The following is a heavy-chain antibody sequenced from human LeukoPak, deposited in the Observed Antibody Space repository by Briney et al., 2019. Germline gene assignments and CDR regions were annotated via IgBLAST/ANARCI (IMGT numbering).Heavy chain of an antibody. V-gene: IGHV3-49*04. J-gene: IGHJ4*02. CDR2: IRSKAYGGTP. Sequence: GGSLRLSCTASGFSFGDYPMSWVRQAPGQGLEWVGFIRSKAYGGTPEYAASVKGRFTISRDDSKSISYLQMNSLKTEDTAVYYCTNVLQWLPFDYWGQGTLVSVSS. CDR1: GFSFGDYP. D-gene: IGHD6-19*01. CDR3: TNVLQWLPFDY.